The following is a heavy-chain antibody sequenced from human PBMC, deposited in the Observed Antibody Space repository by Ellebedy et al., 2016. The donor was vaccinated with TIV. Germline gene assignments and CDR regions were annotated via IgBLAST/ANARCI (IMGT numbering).Heavy chain of an antibody. V-gene: IGHV1-46*01. CDR1: GYTFTNYY. CDR2: INTSNGGT. D-gene: IGHD1-26*01. J-gene: IGHJ4*02. Sequence: ASVKVSCKASGYTFTNYYIHWVRQAPGQGLEWMGMINTSNGGTNRPQKFKGRVTMTRDTSTSTVYMEVTSLRSEDTAMYYCAREPPGATSGFDYWGQGALVTVSS. CDR3: AREPPGATSGFDY.